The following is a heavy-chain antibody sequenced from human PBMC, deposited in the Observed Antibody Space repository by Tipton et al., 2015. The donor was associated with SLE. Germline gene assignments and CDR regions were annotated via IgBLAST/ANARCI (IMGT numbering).Heavy chain of an antibody. D-gene: IGHD3-9*01. J-gene: IGHJ6*03. CDR3: ARHPDKDYYYYYMDV. CDR1: GGSISSSSYY. CDR2: IYYSGRT. Sequence: TLSLTCTVSGGSISSSSYYWGWIRQPPGKGLEWIGSIYYSGRTYYNPSLKSRVTISVDTSKNQFSLKLSSVTAADTAVYYCARHPDKDYYYYYMDVWGKGTTVTVSS. V-gene: IGHV4-39*01.